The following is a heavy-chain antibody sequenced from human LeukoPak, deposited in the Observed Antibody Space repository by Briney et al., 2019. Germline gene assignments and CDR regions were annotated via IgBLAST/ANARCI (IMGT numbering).Heavy chain of an antibody. CDR3: ARDRGRRYYDSSGYQPFDY. V-gene: IGHV1-69*04. D-gene: IGHD3-22*01. Sequence: SVKVSCKXSGGTFSSYTISWVRQAPGQGLEWMGRIIPILGIANYSQKFQGRVTITADKSTSTAYMELSSLRSEDTAVYYCARDRGRRYYDSSGYQPFDYWGQGTLVTVSS. CDR2: IIPILGIA. J-gene: IGHJ4*02. CDR1: GGTFSSYT.